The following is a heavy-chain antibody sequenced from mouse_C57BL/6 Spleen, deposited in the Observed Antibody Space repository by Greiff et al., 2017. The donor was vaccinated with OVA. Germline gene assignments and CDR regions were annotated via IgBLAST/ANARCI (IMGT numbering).Heavy chain of an antibody. CDR1: GFTFSSYA. V-gene: IGHV5-4*03. CDR2: ISDGGSYT. D-gene: IGHD2-3*01. CDR3: ARWAVYDGYFDY. J-gene: IGHJ2*01. Sequence: EVKLVESGGGLVKPGGSLKLSCAASGFTFSSYAMSWVRQTPEKRLEWVATISDGGSYTYYPDNVKGRFTISRDNAKHNLYLQMSHLKSEDTAMYYCARWAVYDGYFDYWGQGTTLTVSS.